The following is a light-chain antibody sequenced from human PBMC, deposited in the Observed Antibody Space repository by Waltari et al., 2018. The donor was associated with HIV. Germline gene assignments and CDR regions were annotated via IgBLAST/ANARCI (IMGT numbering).Light chain of an antibody. CDR3: QQYYSSPFG. CDR1: QSVLNSDNNENY. J-gene: IGKJ3*01. CDR2: WAS. V-gene: IGKV4-1*01. Sequence: DIVLTQSPDSLAVSVGERATSNWWSSQSVLNSDNNENYLACYQQKPGQPPKLLIYWASTRESGVPDRFSGRASGTDFTLTISSLQAEDVAVYYCQQYYSSPFGFGPGTRVDIK.